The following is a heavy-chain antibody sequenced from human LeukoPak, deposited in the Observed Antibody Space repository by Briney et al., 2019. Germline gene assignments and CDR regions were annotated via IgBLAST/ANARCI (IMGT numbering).Heavy chain of an antibody. D-gene: IGHD5-12*01. V-gene: IGHV7-4-1*02. CDR1: GCTFTSYA. CDR3: ASWSRGGYDSVLDY. Sequence: ASVKVSCKASGCTFTSYAMNWVRQAPGQGLEWMGWINTNTGNPTYAQGFTGRFVFSLDTSVSTAYLQISSLKAEDTAVYYCASWSRGGYDSVLDYWGQGTLVTVSS. CDR2: INTNTGNP. J-gene: IGHJ4*02.